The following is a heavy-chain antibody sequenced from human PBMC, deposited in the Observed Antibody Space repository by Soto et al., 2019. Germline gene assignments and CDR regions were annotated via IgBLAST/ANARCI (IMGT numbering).Heavy chain of an antibody. D-gene: IGHD3-10*01. CDR1: GYSISSSNW. V-gene: IGHV4-28*01. CDR2: IYYSGTT. Sequence: SETLSLTCAVSGYSISSSNWWGWIRQPPGKGLEWIGYIYYSGTTYYNLSLKSRATMSVDTSKNQFSLKLTSVTAADTAVYYCARHDPVYYGSGSYYPRWFDPWGQGTLVTVS. J-gene: IGHJ5*02. CDR3: ARHDPVYYGSGSYYPRWFDP.